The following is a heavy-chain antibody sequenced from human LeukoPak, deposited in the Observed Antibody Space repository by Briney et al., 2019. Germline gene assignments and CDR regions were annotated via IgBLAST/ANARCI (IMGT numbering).Heavy chain of an antibody. CDR3: AKEIGIWSGYPYDY. V-gene: IGHV3-23*01. D-gene: IGHD3-3*01. CDR1: GFTFSSYA. Sequence: GRSLRLSCAASGFTFSSYAMSWVRQAPGKGLEWVSAISGSGGSTYYADSVKGRFTISRDNSKNTLYLQMNSLRAEDTAVYYCAKEIGIWSGYPYDYWGQGTLVTVSS. CDR2: ISGSGGST. J-gene: IGHJ4*02.